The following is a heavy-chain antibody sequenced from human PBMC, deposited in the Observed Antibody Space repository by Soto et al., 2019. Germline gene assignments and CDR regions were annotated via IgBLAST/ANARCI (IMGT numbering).Heavy chain of an antibody. CDR1: GFSFEEYA. CDR2: ISWNSGTT. J-gene: IGHJ5*02. Sequence: EMRLVESGGALAKPGGSLRLSCEASGFSFEEYAMNWVRQGPGKGLEWVARISWNSGTTHYADSVKGRFAISSDNGKNLVYLEMNGLRIEDTALYYCAKDNLRSGLGNWFDPWGQGTWVSGSS. D-gene: IGHD6-19*01. CDR3: AKDNLRSGLGNWFDP. V-gene: IGHV3-9*01.